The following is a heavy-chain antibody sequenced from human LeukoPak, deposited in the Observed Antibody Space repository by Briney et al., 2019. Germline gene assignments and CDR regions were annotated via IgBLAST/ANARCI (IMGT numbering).Heavy chain of an antibody. D-gene: IGHD5-24*01. J-gene: IGHJ4*02. CDR3: AKAFDGRDGYNRNFDY. Sequence: GGSLRLSCAASGFTFSSYAMSWVRQAPGKGLEWVSAISGSGGSTYYADSVKGRFTISRDNSKNTLYLQMNSLRAEDTAVYYCAKAFDGRDGYNRNFDYWGQGTLVTVSS. CDR1: GFTFSSYA. CDR2: ISGSGGST. V-gene: IGHV3-23*01.